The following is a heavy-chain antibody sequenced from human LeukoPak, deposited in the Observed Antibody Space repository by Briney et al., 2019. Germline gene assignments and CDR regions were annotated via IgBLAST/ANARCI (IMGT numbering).Heavy chain of an antibody. CDR2: ISSSSSTI. CDR1: GFIFSSYS. D-gene: IGHD6-13*01. J-gene: IGHJ3*02. Sequence: GGSLRLSCAASGFIFSSYSMNWVRQAPGKGLEWVSYISSSSSTIYYADSVKGRFTISRDNAKNSLYLQMNSLRAEDTAVYYCARGGSSRGMNAFDIWGQGTLVTVSS. CDR3: ARGGSSRGMNAFDI. V-gene: IGHV3-48*04.